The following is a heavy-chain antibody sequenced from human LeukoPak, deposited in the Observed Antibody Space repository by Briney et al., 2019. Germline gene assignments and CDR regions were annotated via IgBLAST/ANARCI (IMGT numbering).Heavy chain of an antibody. CDR1: GFTFSSYG. J-gene: IGHJ4*02. Sequence: GGSLRLSCAASGFTFSSYGMHWVRQAPGKGLEWVAFIRYDGNKENYADSVKGRFTISRDNSKNTVYLQTDSLRTEDTAVYYCAKDDPFFDYWGQGTLVTVSS. CDR3: AKDDPFFDY. V-gene: IGHV3-30*02. CDR2: IRYDGNKE.